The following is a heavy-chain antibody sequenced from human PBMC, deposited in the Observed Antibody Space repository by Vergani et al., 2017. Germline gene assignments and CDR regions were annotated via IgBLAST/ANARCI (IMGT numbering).Heavy chain of an antibody. Sequence: VQLLESGGGLVQPGGSLRLSCEASGFSFPGYAMSWVRQAPGKGLEWVASISFDGNKKDYTDSVKGRFTISRDSSKTLYLQMDRLTVEDTAIYFCAREYSYSSAWPYFDSRGQGTLVTVSS. CDR2: ISFDGNKK. V-gene: IGHV3-30*03. D-gene: IGHD3-22*01. CDR3: AREYSYSSAWPYFDS. J-gene: IGHJ4*02. CDR1: GFSFPGYA.